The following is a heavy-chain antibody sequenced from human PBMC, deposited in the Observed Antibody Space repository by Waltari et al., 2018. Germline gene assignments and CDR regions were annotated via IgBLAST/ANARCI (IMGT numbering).Heavy chain of an antibody. CDR2: IYSGGST. Sequence: EVQLVESGGGLVQPGESLRLSCAASGFTVSTNYMSWVRQAPGKGLEGVSVIYSGGSTQYADSLKGRFTITRDSSKNTLYLQMNSLRVEDTAVYYCATSPGGGGFWGQGTLVTVSS. J-gene: IGHJ4*02. V-gene: IGHV3-66*01. D-gene: IGHD2-21*01. CDR3: ATSPGGGGF. CDR1: GFTVSTNY.